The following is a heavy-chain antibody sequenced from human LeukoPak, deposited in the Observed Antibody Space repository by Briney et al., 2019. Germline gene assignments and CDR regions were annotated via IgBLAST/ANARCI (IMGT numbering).Heavy chain of an antibody. CDR3: ARGPYGIVDY. D-gene: IGHD3-10*01. CDR2: INHSGST. J-gene: IGHJ4*02. V-gene: IGHV4-34*01. Sequence: SETLSLTCAVYGGAFSGYYWSWIRQPPGKGLEWIGEINHSGSTNYNPSLKSRVTISVDTSKNQFSLKLSSVTAADTAVYYCARGPYGIVDYWGQGTLVTVSS. CDR1: GGAFSGYY.